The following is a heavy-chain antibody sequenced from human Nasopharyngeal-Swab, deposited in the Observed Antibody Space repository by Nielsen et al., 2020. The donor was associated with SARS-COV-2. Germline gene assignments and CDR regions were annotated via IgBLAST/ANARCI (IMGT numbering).Heavy chain of an antibody. Sequence: VRQAPGKGLEWVSTLSGTGESTYYADSVTGRFAISRDNSNNTLYLQMHGLRAEDTAIYFCAKARAAAGLSFYYYMDVWGKGTTVTVSS. D-gene: IGHD6-13*01. CDR3: AKARAAAGLSFYYYMDV. J-gene: IGHJ6*03. CDR2: LSGTGEST. V-gene: IGHV3-23*01.